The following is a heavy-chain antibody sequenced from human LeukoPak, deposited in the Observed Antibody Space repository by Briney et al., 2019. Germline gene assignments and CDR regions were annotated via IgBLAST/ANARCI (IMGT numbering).Heavy chain of an antibody. Sequence: SETLSLTCTVSGGSISSYYWSWIRQPAGKGLEWIGRIYTSGSTNYNPSLKSRVTMSVDTSKNQFSLKPSSVTAADTAVYYCARLFADGDSSGYYPHYYYYGMDVWGQGTTVTVSS. CDR1: GGSISSYY. CDR2: IYTSGST. J-gene: IGHJ6*02. V-gene: IGHV4-4*07. CDR3: ARLFADGDSSGYYPHYYYYGMDV. D-gene: IGHD3-22*01.